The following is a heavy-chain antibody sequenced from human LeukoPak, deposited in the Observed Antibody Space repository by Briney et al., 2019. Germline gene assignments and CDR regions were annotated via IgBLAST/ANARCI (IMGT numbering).Heavy chain of an antibody. D-gene: IGHD7-27*01. V-gene: IGHV1-2*02. CDR1: GYTFTVYY. J-gene: IGHJ3*02. CDR2: INPNSGGT. Sequence: AAVKVSCKASGYTFTVYYMHWVRQPPGQGLEWMGWINPNSGGTNYAQNFQGRVPMTRDTSISTAYMELSSLRSDDTAVYYCARDGNWGSLRGAFDIWGQETRDTVSS. CDR3: ARDGNWGSLRGAFDI.